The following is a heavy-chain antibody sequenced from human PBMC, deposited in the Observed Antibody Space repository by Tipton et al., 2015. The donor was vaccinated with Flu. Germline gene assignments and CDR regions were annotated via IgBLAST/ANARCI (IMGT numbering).Heavy chain of an antibody. CDR1: GFTFSSYS. J-gene: IGHJ5*02. CDR3: ARDRKRPAAGDLAGGWFDP. V-gene: IGHV3-21*01. D-gene: IGHD2-2*01. CDR2: ISSSSSYI. Sequence: SLRLSCAASGFTFSSYSMNWVRQAPGKGLEWVSSISSSSSYIYYADSVKGRFTISRDNAKNSLYLQMNSLRAEDTAVYYCARDRKRPAAGDLAGGWFDPWGQGTLVTVSS.